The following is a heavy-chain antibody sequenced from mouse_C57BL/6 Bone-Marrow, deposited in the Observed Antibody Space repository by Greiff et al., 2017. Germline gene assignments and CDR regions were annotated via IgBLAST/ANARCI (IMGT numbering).Heavy chain of an antibody. CDR2: IHPNSGST. Sequence: QVQLQQPGAELVKPGASVKLSCKASGYTFTSYWMHWVKQRPGQGLEWIGMIHPNSGSTNYNEKFKSKATLTVDKSSSTAYMQLSSLTSGNSAVYYGAKDGFYGSSFFDYWGQGTTLTVSS. CDR3: AKDGFYGSSFFDY. J-gene: IGHJ2*01. CDR1: GYTFTSYW. D-gene: IGHD1-1*01. V-gene: IGHV1-64*01.